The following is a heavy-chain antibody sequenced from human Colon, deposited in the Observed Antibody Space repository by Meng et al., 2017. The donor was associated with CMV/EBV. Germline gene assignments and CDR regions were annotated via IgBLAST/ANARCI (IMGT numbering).Heavy chain of an antibody. J-gene: IGHJ4*02. CDR3: VRGAPFDY. Sequence: SCATSGFTFSTYWMHWVRQVPGKGLVWVSRINSDGTIIDYADSVKGRFTISRDNAKNTLDLQMNSLRDEDTAVFYCVRGAPFDYWGQGTLVTVSS. V-gene: IGHV3-74*01. CDR2: INSDGTII. CDR1: GFTFSTYW.